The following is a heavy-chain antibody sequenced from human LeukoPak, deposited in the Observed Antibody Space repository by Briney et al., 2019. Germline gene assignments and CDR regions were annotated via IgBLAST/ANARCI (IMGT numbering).Heavy chain of an antibody. CDR1: GYTFTSYY. V-gene: IGHV1-46*01. J-gene: IGHJ4*02. CDR3: ARENGTDTAMGV. CDR2: INPSGGST. D-gene: IGHD5-18*01. Sequence: GASVKVSCKASGYTFTSYYMHWVRQAPGQGLEWMGIINPSGGSTSYAQKFQGRVTMTRDTSTSTVYVELSSLRSEDTAVYYCARENGTDTAMGVWGQGTLVTVSS.